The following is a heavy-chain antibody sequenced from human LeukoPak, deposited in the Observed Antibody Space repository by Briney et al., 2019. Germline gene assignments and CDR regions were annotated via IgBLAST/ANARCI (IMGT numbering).Heavy chain of an antibody. J-gene: IGHJ4*02. Sequence: ASVKVSCKASGGTFSSYAISWVRQAPGQGLEWMGGIIPIFGTANYAQKFQGRVTITADESTSTAYMELSSLRSEDTAVYYCARVGNYYGSSGYYSPFDYWGQGALVTVSS. V-gene: IGHV1-69*13. CDR3: ARVGNYYGSSGYYSPFDY. CDR2: IIPIFGTA. D-gene: IGHD3-22*01. CDR1: GGTFSSYA.